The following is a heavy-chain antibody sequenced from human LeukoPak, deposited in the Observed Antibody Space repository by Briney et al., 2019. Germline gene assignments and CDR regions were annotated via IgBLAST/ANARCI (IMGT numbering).Heavy chain of an antibody. CDR3: ARHVVVAATDAFDI. D-gene: IGHD2-15*01. Sequence: GGSLRLSCAASGFTFNIYWIHWVRQVPGKGLVWVSRINSDGRSTTYADSVKGRFTISRDNAENTVYLQMNSLRAEHTSIYYCARHVVVAATDAFDIWGQGTLVPVSS. V-gene: IGHV3-74*01. J-gene: IGHJ3*02. CDR1: GFTFNIYW. CDR2: INSDGRST.